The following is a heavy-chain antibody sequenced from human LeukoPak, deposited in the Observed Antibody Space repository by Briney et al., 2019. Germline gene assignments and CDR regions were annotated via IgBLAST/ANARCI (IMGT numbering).Heavy chain of an antibody. CDR3: ARDVGASAPDAFDI. CDR2: ISSSSNYI. V-gene: IGHV3-21*04. Sequence: KPGGSLRLSCAASGFTFSTHNMNWVRQAPGKGLEWVSSISSSSNYIYYADSVKGRFTISRDNAKNSLYLQMNSLRAEDTDVYYCARDVGASAPDAFDIWGQGTMVTVSS. CDR1: GFTFSTHN. J-gene: IGHJ3*02. D-gene: IGHD1-26*01.